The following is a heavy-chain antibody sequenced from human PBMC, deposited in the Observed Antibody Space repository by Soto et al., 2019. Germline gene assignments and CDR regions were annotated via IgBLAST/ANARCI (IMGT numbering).Heavy chain of an antibody. CDR3: AREGGTMGAGWFDP. J-gene: IGHJ5*02. CDR1: GYTFTSYD. CDR2: ISAYDGNT. Sequence: QVQLVQSGAEVKKPGASVKVSCKASGYTFTSYDIRWVRQAPGQGLEWMGWISAYDGNTNYAQKLQDRVTMTTDTSTSTAYMELRSLRSDDTAVYYCAREGGTMGAGWFDPWGQGTLVTVSS. D-gene: IGHD3-10*01. V-gene: IGHV1-18*01.